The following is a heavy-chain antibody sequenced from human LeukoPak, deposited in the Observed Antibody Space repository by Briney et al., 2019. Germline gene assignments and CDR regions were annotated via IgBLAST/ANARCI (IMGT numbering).Heavy chain of an antibody. CDR2: IYYSGST. V-gene: IGHV4-31*03. J-gene: IGHJ4*02. Sequence: SQTLSLTCTVSGASISSGGYYWSWIRQHPGKGLEWIGYIYYSGSTYYNPSLKSRVTISVDTSKNQFSLKLSSVTAADTAVYYCARLAAAGIDYWGQGTLVTVSS. CDR1: GASISSGGYY. CDR3: ARLAAAGIDY. D-gene: IGHD6-13*01.